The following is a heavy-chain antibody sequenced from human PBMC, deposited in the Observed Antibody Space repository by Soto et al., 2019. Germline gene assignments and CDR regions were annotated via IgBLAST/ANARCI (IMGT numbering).Heavy chain of an antibody. J-gene: IGHJ5*02. V-gene: IGHV5-10-1*01. CDR1: GYSCTSYW. Sequence: PGQSMKICSKGSGYSCTSYWVRRVRQIPGKGLEWMGRIDPSDSYTNYSPSFQGHVTISADKSISTAYLQWSSLKASDTAMYYCAILADFMVRSAYWFDPWGQGTLVTVSS. CDR3: AILADFMVRSAYWFDP. CDR2: IDPSDSYT. D-gene: IGHD3-10*01.